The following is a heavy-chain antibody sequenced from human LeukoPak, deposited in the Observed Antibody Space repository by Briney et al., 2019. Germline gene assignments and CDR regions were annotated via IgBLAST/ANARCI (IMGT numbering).Heavy chain of an antibody. V-gene: IGHV1-2*04. CDR3: AREEYYCYYMDV. Sequence: ASVKVSCKTSGYTFSGYYIHWVRQAPGQGLEWMGWISPNSGGTNYAQKFQGWVTMTRDTSISTVHLELSRLKSDDTAVYYCAREEYYCYYMDVWGKGTTVTVSS. CDR1: GYTFSGYY. CDR2: ISPNSGGT. J-gene: IGHJ6*03.